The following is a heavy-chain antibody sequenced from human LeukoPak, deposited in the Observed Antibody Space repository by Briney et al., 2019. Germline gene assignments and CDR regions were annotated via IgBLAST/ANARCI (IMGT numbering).Heavy chain of an antibody. CDR3: ARVRYYYDSSGYELDAFDI. J-gene: IGHJ3*02. D-gene: IGHD3-22*01. Sequence: GGSLRLSCVASGFTFSSYWMHWVRQAPGKGLVWVSRINSDGSSTNYADSVKGRFTISRDNAKNSLYLQMNSLRAEDTAVYYCARVRYYYDSSGYELDAFDIWGQGTMVTVSS. CDR2: INSDGSST. V-gene: IGHV3-74*01. CDR1: GFTFSSYW.